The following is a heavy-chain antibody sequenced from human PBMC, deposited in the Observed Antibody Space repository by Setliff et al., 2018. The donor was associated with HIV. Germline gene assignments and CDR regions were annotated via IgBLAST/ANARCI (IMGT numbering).Heavy chain of an antibody. CDR2: ITSSRSNSI. Sequence: PGGSLRLSCVASGLSLSSYSMNWVRQAPGKGLEWIAYITSSRSNSIHYADSVKGRFIISRDNAKNSLHLQMNSLRAEGTAVYYCARDLNLPGGEDFDFWGQGTMVTVSS. D-gene: IGHD2-2*01. CDR3: ARDLNLPGGEDFDF. J-gene: IGHJ3*01. CDR1: GLSLSSYS. V-gene: IGHV3-48*04.